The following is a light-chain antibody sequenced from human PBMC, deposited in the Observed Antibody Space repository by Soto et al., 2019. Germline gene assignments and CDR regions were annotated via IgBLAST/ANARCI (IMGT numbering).Light chain of an antibody. V-gene: IGKV3-20*01. Sequence: EIVLTQFPGALSLSPGERVTLSCRASQTVSNTYLAWYQQKSGQAPKFLIYGASNRATGIPDRFSGSGCGTDFTLTISRLEPEDFAVYYCQQYGALPPTFGGGTKVEIK. CDR3: QQYGALPPT. CDR1: QTVSNTY. J-gene: IGKJ4*01. CDR2: GAS.